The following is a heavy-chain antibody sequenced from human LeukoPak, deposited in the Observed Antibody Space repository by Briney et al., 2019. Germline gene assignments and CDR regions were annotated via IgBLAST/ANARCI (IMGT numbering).Heavy chain of an antibody. D-gene: IGHD6-13*01. Sequence: GASVKLSCKASGGTFSSYAISWVRHAPGQALEWGGENIPIFGTANYAQKSRCRDTITTDESTSTAYRELCILRSEDTAVYYCARGGVGYSSSWYYYHYIDVWGKGTTVTVSS. J-gene: IGHJ6*03. CDR2: NIPIFGTA. V-gene: IGHV1-69*05. CDR3: ARGGVGYSSSWYYYHYIDV. CDR1: GGTFSSYA.